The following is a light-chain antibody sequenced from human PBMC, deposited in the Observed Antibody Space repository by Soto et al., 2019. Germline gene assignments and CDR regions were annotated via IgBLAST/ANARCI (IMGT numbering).Light chain of an antibody. Sequence: EIVLTQSPATLSLSPGERATLSCRASQSVSSYLAWYQQKPGQAPRLLISDASNRATGIPARFSGCGSGTVFTLTVSSLETEDFAVYYCQQRRDWPLTFGGGTKVEI. J-gene: IGKJ4*01. CDR1: QSVSSY. V-gene: IGKV3-11*01. CDR3: QQRRDWPLT. CDR2: DAS.